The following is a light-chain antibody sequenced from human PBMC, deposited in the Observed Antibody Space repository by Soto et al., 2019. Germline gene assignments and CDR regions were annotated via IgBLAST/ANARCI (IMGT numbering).Light chain of an antibody. CDR1: GSYVGGYRY. J-gene: IGLJ1*01. CDR2: DVS. CDR3: DSYTSSGSYV. Sequence: QSVLTQPASVSGSPGQSITISCTGTGSYVGGYRYVSWYQQHPGKAPKPMIYDVSNRPSGVSDRFSGSKSGNTASLTISGLQSEDEADYYCDSYTSSGSYVFGTGTKVTVL. V-gene: IGLV2-14*01.